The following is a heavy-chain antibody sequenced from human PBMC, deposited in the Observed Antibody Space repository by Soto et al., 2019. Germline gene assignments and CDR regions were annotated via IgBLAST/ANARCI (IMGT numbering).Heavy chain of an antibody. CDR3: ARNQGRLLDPSLWNYYYGMDV. Sequence: QVQLVQSGAEVKKPGSSVTVSCKASGGTFSSYASSWVRQAPGQGLEWMGGIIPIFGTANYAQKFQGRVTITADESTSTAYMELSSLRAEETAVYYCARNQGRLLDPSLWNYYYGMDVWGQGTTVTVSS. CDR2: IIPIFGTA. V-gene: IGHV1-69*01. J-gene: IGHJ6*02. CDR1: GGTFSSYA. D-gene: IGHD1-1*01.